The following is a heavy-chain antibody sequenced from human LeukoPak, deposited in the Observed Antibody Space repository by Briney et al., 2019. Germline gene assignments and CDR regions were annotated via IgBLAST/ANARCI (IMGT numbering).Heavy chain of an antibody. CDR3: ARGLNIVVVTAIKIAFDI. CDR2: INHSGST. Sequence: SSETLSLTCTVSGDSVTTYYWSWIRQPPGKGLEWIGEINHSGSTNYNPSLKSRVTISVDTSKNQFSLKLSSVTAADTAVYYCARGLNIVVVTAIKIAFDIWGQGTMVTVSS. J-gene: IGHJ3*02. V-gene: IGHV4-34*01. D-gene: IGHD2-21*02. CDR1: GDSVTTYY.